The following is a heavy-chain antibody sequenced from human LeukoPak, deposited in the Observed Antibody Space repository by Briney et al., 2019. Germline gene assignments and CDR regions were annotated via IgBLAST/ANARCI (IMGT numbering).Heavy chain of an antibody. CDR3: ARHQGSGWYQIWFDP. CDR2: ISSSGSTI. V-gene: IGHV3-11*01. D-gene: IGHD6-19*01. CDR1: GFTFSDYY. Sequence: GGSLRLSCAASGFTFSDYYMSWIRQAPGKGLEWVSYISSSGSTIYYADSVKGRFTISRDNAKNSLYLQMNSLRAEDTAVYYCARHQGSGWYQIWFDPWGQGTLVTVSS. J-gene: IGHJ5*02.